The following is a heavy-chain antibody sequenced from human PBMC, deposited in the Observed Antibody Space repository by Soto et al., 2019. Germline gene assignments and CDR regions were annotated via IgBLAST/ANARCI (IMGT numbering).Heavy chain of an antibody. J-gene: IGHJ3*02. CDR3: AGGLYGDYYDAFDI. D-gene: IGHD4-17*01. CDR2: ISSSSSYI. CDR1: GFTFSSYS. V-gene: IGHV3-21*01. Sequence: GGSLRLSCAASGFTFSSYSMNWVRQAPGKGLEWVSSISSSSSYIYYADSVKGRFTISRDNAKNSLYLQMNSLRADDTAVYYCAGGLYGDYYDAFDIWGQGTMVTVSS.